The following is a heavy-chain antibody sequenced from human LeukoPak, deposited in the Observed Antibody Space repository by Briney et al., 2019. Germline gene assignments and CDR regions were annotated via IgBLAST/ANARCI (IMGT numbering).Heavy chain of an antibody. CDR2: ISWDSGSI. CDR1: GFPFDDYA. V-gene: IGHV3-9*01. Sequence: GGSLRLSCAASGFPFDDYAMHWVRQAPGKGLEWVSGISWDSGSIGYADSVKGRFTISRDNAKNSLYLQMNSLRAEDTALYYCVKDVVGATTPYYFDYWGQGTLVTVSS. J-gene: IGHJ4*02. CDR3: VKDVVGATTPYYFDY. D-gene: IGHD1-26*01.